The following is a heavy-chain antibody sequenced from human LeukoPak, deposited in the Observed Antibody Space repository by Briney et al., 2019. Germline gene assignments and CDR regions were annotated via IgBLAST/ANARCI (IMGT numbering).Heavy chain of an antibody. CDR2: IYSGGST. CDR3: ARGRDWFSSYYFDY. Sequence: GGSLRLSCAASGFTVSSNYMNWVRQAPGKGLEWVSVIYSGGSTYYADSVKGRFTISRDNSKNTLYLQMNSLRAEDTAVYYCARGRDWFSSYYFDYWGQGTLVTVSS. D-gene: IGHD3-9*01. J-gene: IGHJ4*02. V-gene: IGHV3-53*01. CDR1: GFTVSSNY.